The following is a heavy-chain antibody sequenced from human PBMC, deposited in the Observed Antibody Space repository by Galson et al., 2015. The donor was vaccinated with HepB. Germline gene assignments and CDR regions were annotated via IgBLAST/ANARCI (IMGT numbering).Heavy chain of an antibody. J-gene: IGHJ4*02. D-gene: IGHD3-10*01. V-gene: IGHV4-34*01. Sequence: TLSLTCAVYGGSFSGYYWSWIRQPPGKGLEWIGEINHSGSTNYNPSLKSRVTISVDTSKNQFSLKLSSVTAADTAVYYCARGRNYYGSGSRLGYWGQGTLVTVSS. CDR2: INHSGST. CDR1: GGSFSGYY. CDR3: ARGRNYYGSGSRLGY.